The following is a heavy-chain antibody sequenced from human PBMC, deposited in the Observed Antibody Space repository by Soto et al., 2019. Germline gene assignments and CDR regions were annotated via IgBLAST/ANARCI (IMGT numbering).Heavy chain of an antibody. CDR2: IYYSGST. CDR3: ARGRSSCYEHNWFDP. J-gene: IGHJ5*02. D-gene: IGHD6-13*01. Sequence: SETLSLTCTVSGGSVSSGSYYWSWIRQPPGKGLEWIGYIYYSGSTNYNPSLQSRVTVSVDTSKNQFSLKLSSVTAADTAVYYCARGRSSCYEHNWFDPWGQGTLVTVSS. CDR1: GGSVSSGSYY. V-gene: IGHV4-61*01.